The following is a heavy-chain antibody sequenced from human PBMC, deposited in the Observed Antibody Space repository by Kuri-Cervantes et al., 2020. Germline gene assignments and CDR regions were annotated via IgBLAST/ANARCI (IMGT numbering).Heavy chain of an antibody. Sequence: SETLSLTCAVSGYSISSNYFWGWIRQPPGKGLEWIGEINHSGSTNYNPSLQGRGTISVDTSKNQFSLKLSSVTAADTAIYYCAREYIPPDAYHNFWSGHRGYMDVWGKGTTVTVSS. CDR2: INHSGST. D-gene: IGHD3-3*01. CDR1: GYSISSNYF. J-gene: IGHJ6*03. CDR3: AREYIPPDAYHNFWSGHRGYMDV. V-gene: IGHV4-38-2*02.